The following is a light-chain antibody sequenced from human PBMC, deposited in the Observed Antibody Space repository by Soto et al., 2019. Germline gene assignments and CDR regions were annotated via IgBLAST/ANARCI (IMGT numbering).Light chain of an antibody. CDR3: QQYNSYRA. Sequence: DIQMTQSPSTLPASVGDGVTITCRASQSIDTWLAWHQQKPGQVPKLLISKASSLESGVPSRFSGSGSGTEFTLTISSLQPDDSATYYCQQYNSYRAFGQGTKVDIK. CDR2: KAS. V-gene: IGKV1-5*03. CDR1: QSIDTW. J-gene: IGKJ1*01.